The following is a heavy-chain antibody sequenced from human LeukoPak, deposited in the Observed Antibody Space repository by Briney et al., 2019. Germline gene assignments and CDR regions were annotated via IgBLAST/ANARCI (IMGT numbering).Heavy chain of an antibody. CDR1: GFTVSSNY. J-gene: IGHJ4*02. V-gene: IGHV3-53*01. D-gene: IGHD2-2*01. Sequence: QPGGSLRLSCAASGFTVSSNYMSWVRQAPGKGLEWVSVIYSGGSTYYADSVKGRFTISRDNSKNTLYLQMNRLRAEDTAVYYCARSQGYQLPVDYWGEGTLVTVSS. CDR2: IYSGGST. CDR3: ARSQGYQLPVDY.